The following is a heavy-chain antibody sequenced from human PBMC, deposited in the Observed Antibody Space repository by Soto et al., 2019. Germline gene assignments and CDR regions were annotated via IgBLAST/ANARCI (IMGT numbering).Heavy chain of an antibody. Sequence: EVQLLDSGGGLVQPGGSLRLSCAASGFTFNNYAMSWVRQAPGNGLEWVSSISASGGSTNYADSVKGRFTISRDNSENTVYLQMNSLRAEDTAVYYCVKTRLAGGFDYWGQGSLVTVSS. CDR2: ISASGGST. D-gene: IGHD3-16*01. V-gene: IGHV3-23*01. CDR1: GFTFNNYA. J-gene: IGHJ4*02. CDR3: VKTRLAGGFDY.